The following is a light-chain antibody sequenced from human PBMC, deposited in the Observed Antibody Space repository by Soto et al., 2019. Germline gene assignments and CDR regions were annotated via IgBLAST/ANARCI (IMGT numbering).Light chain of an antibody. J-gene: IGLJ1*01. CDR2: GVT. V-gene: IGLV2-14*03. CDR1: SSDVGRYNS. Sequence: QPVLTQPASVSGSPGQSITISCTGTSSDVGRYNSVSWYQHHPGKAPKLLIYGVTNRPSGVSNRFSGSKSGNTASLTISGLQAEDEADYYCSSYTSSSTNVFGTGTKLTVL. CDR3: SSYTSSSTNV.